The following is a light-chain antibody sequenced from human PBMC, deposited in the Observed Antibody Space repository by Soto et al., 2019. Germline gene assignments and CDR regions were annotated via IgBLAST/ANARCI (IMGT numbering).Light chain of an antibody. V-gene: IGLV2-8*01. J-gene: IGLJ1*01. Sequence: QSALTQSPSESGSPGQSVTISCTGTKNDIGVYDFVSWYQHHPGKAPRLIIYEVVQRPSGVPDRFSGSKSGNTASLTVSGLQAADEADYFCKSYAGSNTYVFGSGTKV. CDR1: KNDIGVYDF. CDR3: KSYAGSNTYV. CDR2: EVV.